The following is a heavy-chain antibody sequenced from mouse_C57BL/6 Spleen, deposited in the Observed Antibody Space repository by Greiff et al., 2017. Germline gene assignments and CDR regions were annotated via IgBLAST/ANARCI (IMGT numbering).Heavy chain of an antibody. Sequence: QVQLQQPGAELVMPGASVKLSCKASGYTFTSYCMHWVKQRPGQGLEWIGEIDPSGGYTNYNEKFKGKSTFTVDKSSSTAYMLLSSLTSEDSAVYYCAKGGEGYYWGQGTTVTVSS. V-gene: IGHV1-69*01. CDR2: IDPSGGYT. CDR1: GYTFTSYC. CDR3: AKGGEGYY. J-gene: IGHJ2*01.